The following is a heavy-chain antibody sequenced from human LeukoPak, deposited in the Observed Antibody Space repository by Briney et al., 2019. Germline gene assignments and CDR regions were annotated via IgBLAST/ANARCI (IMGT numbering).Heavy chain of an antibody. Sequence: GRSLRLSCAASGFTFDDYAMHWVRQAPGKGLEWVSGISWNSGSIGYADSVKGRFTISRDNAKNSLYLQMYSLRPEDTAVYYCARDKGYNSAYWGRGTLVTVSS. J-gene: IGHJ4*02. CDR2: ISWNSGSI. CDR3: ARDKGYNSAY. D-gene: IGHD5-24*01. V-gene: IGHV3-9*01. CDR1: GFTFDDYA.